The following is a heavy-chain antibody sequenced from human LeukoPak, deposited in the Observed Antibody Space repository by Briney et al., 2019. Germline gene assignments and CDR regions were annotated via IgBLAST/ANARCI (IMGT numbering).Heavy chain of an antibody. V-gene: IGHV3-74*01. D-gene: IGHD4-17*01. CDR3: ARSRAYGDYGRGLDY. J-gene: IGHJ4*02. Sequence: QAGGSLRLSCAASGFISSSYWMHWVRQPPGKGLVYIACINTDGFSTNYADSVKDRFTISRDNAKNTLYLQMNSLRAEDTAVYDCARSRAYGDYGRGLDYWGQGTLVTVSS. CDR1: GFISSSYW. CDR2: INTDGFST.